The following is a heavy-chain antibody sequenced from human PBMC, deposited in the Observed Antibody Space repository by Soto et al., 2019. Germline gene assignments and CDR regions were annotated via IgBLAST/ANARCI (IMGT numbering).Heavy chain of an antibody. J-gene: IGHJ4*02. CDR1: GFTFSSYG. CDR3: AKEGGLSGSYYISSSYYFDY. D-gene: IGHD1-26*01. CDR2: ISYDGSNT. V-gene: IGHV3-30*18. Sequence: QVQLVESGGGVVQPGRSLRLSCAASGFTFSSYGMHWVRQAPGKGLEWVAIISYDGSNTYYADSVKGRFTISRDNSKNTVYVXMNSLRAEDTSVYYCAKEGGLSGSYYISSSYYFDYWGQGTLVTVSS.